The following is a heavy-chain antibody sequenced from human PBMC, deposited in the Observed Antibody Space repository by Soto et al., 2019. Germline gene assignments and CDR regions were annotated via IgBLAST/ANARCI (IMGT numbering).Heavy chain of an antibody. CDR3: ARTARQNWFDP. CDR1: GGSISSGGYY. D-gene: IGHD5-18*01. Sequence: SETLSLTCTVSGGSISSGGYYWSWIRQHPGKGLEWIGYIYYSGSTYYNPSLKSRVTISVDTSKNQFSLKLSSVTAADTAMYYCARTARQNWFDPWGQGTLVTVSS. CDR2: IYYSGST. V-gene: IGHV4-31*03. J-gene: IGHJ5*02.